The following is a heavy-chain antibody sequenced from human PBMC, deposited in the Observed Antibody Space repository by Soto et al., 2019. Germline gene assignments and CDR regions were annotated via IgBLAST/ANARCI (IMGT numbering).Heavy chain of an antibody. CDR3: ARKDCGGDCYSYNWFDP. V-gene: IGHV4-39*01. J-gene: IGHJ5*02. D-gene: IGHD2-21*02. CDR2: IYYSGST. Sequence: QLQLQESGPGLVKPSETLSLTCTVSGGSISSSSYYWGWIRQPPGKGLEWIGSIYYSGSTYYNPSLKSRVTISVDTSKNQFSLKLSSVTAADTAVYYCARKDCGGDCYSYNWFDPWGQGTLVTVSS. CDR1: GGSISSSSYY.